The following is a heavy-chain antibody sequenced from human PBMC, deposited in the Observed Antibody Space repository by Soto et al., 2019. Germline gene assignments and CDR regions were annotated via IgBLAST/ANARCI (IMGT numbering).Heavy chain of an antibody. CDR1: GVTFSSFA. Sequence: QVPLVQSGAEVKQPGSSVKVSCQASGVTFSSFAISWVRQAPGQGLEWMGGIIPIFRTPNYAQNFQGRVTITADESTSSVYMELSRLRSEATAVYYCARSTGSGFRPGTHRFNWFDPWCQGTLVTVSS. V-gene: IGHV1-69*01. D-gene: IGHD5-12*01. J-gene: IGHJ5*02. CDR3: ARSTGSGFRPGTHRFNWFDP. CDR2: IIPIFRTP.